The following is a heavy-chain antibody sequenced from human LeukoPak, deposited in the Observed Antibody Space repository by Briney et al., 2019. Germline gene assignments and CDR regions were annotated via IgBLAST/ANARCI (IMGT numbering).Heavy chain of an antibody. CDR1: GYPISSGYY. J-gene: IGHJ4*02. Sequence: PSETLSLTCAVSGYPISSGYYWGWIRQPPGKGLEWIGSIYHSGSTYYNPSLKSRVTISVDTSKNQFSLKLSSVTAADTAVYYCARLLSDPDYWGQGTLVTVSS. CDR2: IYHSGST. CDR3: ARLLSDPDY. V-gene: IGHV4-38-2*01. D-gene: IGHD1-26*01.